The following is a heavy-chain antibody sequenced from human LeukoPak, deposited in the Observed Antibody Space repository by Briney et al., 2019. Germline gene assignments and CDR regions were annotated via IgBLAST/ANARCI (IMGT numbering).Heavy chain of an antibody. CDR1: GFTFSDYY. J-gene: IGHJ4*02. CDR3: ARGGFGELSDY. D-gene: IGHD3-10*01. CDR2: ISSSSGYT. V-gene: IGHV3-11*06. Sequence: PGGSLRLSCAASGFTFSDYYMSWIRQAPGKGLEWVSYISSSSGYTNYADSVKGRFTISRDNAKNSLYLQMNSLRAEDTAVYYCARGGFGELSDYWGQGTLVTVSS.